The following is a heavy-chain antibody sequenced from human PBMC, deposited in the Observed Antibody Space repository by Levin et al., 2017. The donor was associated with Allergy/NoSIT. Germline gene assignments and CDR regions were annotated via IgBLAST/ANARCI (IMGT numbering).Heavy chain of an antibody. CDR2: INPNSGGT. J-gene: IGHJ3*02. V-gene: IGHV1-2*02. CDR3: ARDGTYDILTGYPRYHDAFDI. D-gene: IGHD3-9*01. Sequence: ASVKVSCKASGYTFTGYYMHWVRQAPGQGLEWMGWINPNSGGTNYAQKFQGRVTMTRDTSISTAYMELSRLRSDDTAVYYCARDGTYDILTGYPRYHDAFDIWGQGTMVTVSS. CDR1: GYTFTGYY.